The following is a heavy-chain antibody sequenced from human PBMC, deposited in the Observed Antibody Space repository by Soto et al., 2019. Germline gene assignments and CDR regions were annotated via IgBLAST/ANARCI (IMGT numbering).Heavy chain of an antibody. Sequence: SETLSLTCAVYGGSFSGYYWSWIRQPPGKGLEWIGEINHSGSTNYNPSLKSRVTISVXXXXXXFXLXLXXXTAAETAVYYCARGLGDTVPLNWFDPWGQGTLVT. CDR1: GGSFSGYY. V-gene: IGHV4-34*01. D-gene: IGHD1-26*01. J-gene: IGHJ5*02. CDR3: ARGLGDTVPLNWFDP. CDR2: INHSGST.